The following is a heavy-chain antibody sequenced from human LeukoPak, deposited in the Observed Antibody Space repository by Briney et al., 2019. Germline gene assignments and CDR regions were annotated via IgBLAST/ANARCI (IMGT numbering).Heavy chain of an antibody. V-gene: IGHV3-21*01. D-gene: IGHD2-15*01. Sequence: GGSLRLSCAASGFTFSSYSMNWVRQAPGKGLEWVSSISSSSSYIYYADSVKGRFTISRDNAKNSLYLQMNSLRAEDTAVYYCARDVVVVVAATAGGDYWGQGTLVTVSS. CDR3: ARDVVVVVAATAGGDY. J-gene: IGHJ4*02. CDR1: GFTFSSYS. CDR2: ISSSSSYI.